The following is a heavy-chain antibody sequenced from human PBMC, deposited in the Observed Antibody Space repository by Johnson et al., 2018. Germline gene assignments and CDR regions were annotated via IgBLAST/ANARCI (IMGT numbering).Heavy chain of an antibody. CDR1: GFTFDDYA. Sequence: VQLVESGGGLVQPGRSLRLSCAASGFTFDDYAMHWVLQAPGKGLAWVSGISWNSGNLGYADSVKGRFTISRDNAKNSLYVQMNNLRAEDTAFYYCARDIGSSWYRDFQHWGQGTLVTVSS. CDR2: ISWNSGNL. D-gene: IGHD6-13*01. J-gene: IGHJ1*01. CDR3: ARDIGSSWYRDFQH. V-gene: IGHV3-9*01.